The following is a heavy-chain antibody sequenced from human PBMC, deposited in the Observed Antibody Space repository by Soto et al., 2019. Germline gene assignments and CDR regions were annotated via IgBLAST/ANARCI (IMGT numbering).Heavy chain of an antibody. CDR3: ARGRRGNYYYYGMDV. CDR1: GGSFSGHY. V-gene: IGHV4-34*01. J-gene: IGHJ6*02. D-gene: IGHD3-10*01. CDR2: INHSGST. Sequence: SETLSLTCAVYGGSFSGHYWSWIRQPPGKGLEWIGEINHSGSTNYNPSLKSRVTISVDTSKNQFSLKLSSVTAADTAVYYCARGRRGNYYYYGMDVWGQGTTVTVSS.